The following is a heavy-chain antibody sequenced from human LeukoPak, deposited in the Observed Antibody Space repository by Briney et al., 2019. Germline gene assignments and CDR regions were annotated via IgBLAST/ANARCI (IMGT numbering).Heavy chain of an antibody. Sequence: GASVKVSCKASGYTFTNYDISWVRQAPGQRLEWMGWINPYDGNTNYAQNLQGRVTMTTDTSTSTAYMELRSLRSDDTAVYYCARGGGGWCFDLWGRGTLVAVSS. CDR1: GYTFTNYD. V-gene: IGHV1-18*01. CDR3: ARGGGGWCFDL. J-gene: IGHJ2*01. D-gene: IGHD3-16*01. CDR2: INPYDGNT.